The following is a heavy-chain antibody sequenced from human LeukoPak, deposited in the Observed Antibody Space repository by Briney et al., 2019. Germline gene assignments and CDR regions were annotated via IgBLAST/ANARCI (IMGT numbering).Heavy chain of an antibody. CDR1: GYTFTGYY. D-gene: IGHD6-19*01. J-gene: IGHJ4*02. Sequence: ASVKVSCKASGYTFTGYYMHWVRQAPGQALEWMGWINPNSGGTNYAQKFQGRVTMTRDTSISTAYMELSRLRSDDTAVYYCARVHIAVAGTAFDYWGQGTLVTVSS. CDR3: ARVHIAVAGTAFDY. V-gene: IGHV1-2*02. CDR2: INPNSGGT.